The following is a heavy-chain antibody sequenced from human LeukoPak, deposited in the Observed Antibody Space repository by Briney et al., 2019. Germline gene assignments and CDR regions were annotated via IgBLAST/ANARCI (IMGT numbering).Heavy chain of an antibody. J-gene: IGHJ4*02. CDR2: ISSSGSTI. Sequence: GGSLRLSCAASGFTFSSYWMHWVRQAPGKGLEWVSYISSSGSTIYYADSVKGRFTISRDNAKNSLYLQMNSLRAEDTAVYYCARIQYQVPAFDYWGQGTLVTVSS. V-gene: IGHV3-48*04. CDR3: ARIQYQVPAFDY. D-gene: IGHD2-2*01. CDR1: GFTFSSYW.